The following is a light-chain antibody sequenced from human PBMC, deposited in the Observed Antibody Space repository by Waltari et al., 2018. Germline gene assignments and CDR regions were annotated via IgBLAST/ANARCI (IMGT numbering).Light chain of an antibody. CDR2: EDR. CDR3: SSYANTNTFV. J-gene: IGLJ1*01. Sequence: QSALTQPASVSGSPGQSITISCTGTSSDVGNYNLVSWYQQHPGKAPTLIIYEDRKRPSGVSNRFSVSKSGYTASLTISGLQPEDEAEYHCSSYANTNTFVFGTGTKVTVL. V-gene: IGLV2-23*01. CDR1: SSDVGNYNL.